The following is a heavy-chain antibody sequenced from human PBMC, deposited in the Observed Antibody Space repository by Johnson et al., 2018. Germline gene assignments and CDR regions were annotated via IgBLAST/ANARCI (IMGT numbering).Heavy chain of an antibody. Sequence: VQLVESGGGLVQPGGSLRLSCAASGFTFSSYWMSWVRQAPGKGLEGVSYISSSGSTIYYADSVKGRFTISRDNAKNSLYLQMHSLRAEDTAVYYCARVRYYDSSGYYYLKANYYYYGMDVWGKGTTVTVSS. J-gene: IGHJ6*04. CDR2: ISSSGSTI. V-gene: IGHV3-48*04. CDR1: GFTFSSYW. CDR3: ARVRYYDSSGYYYLKANYYYYGMDV. D-gene: IGHD3-22*01.